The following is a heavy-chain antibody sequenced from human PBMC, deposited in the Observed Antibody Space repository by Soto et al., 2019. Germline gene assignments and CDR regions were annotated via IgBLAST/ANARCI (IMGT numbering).Heavy chain of an antibody. CDR2: IYYTGST. V-gene: IGHV4-30-4*01. Sequence: PSETLSLTCTVSGGSISTGDYFWSWIRQPPGKGLEWIGYIYYTGSTFYNPSLRSRVTISGDTSKNEFSLKLSSVTAADTAVYACARGRGSSWYFDYWGRGTLVTVSS. CDR3: ARGRGSSWYFDY. J-gene: IGHJ4*02. CDR1: GGSISTGDYF. D-gene: IGHD6-13*01.